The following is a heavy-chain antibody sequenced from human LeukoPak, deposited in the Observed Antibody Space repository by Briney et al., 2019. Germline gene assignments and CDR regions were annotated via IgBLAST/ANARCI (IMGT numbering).Heavy chain of an antibody. CDR2: IKQDGSDK. Sequence: GGSLRLSCAASGFSFSSYWMSWVRQAPGKGLEWVANIKQDGSDKKYVDSVKGRFTISRDNAKNSLYLQMNSLRADDTAVYYCSRGPLPVTYRYDYWGQGTLVTVSS. V-gene: IGHV3-7*04. CDR3: SRGPLPVTYRYDY. D-gene: IGHD2-2*01. CDR1: GFSFSSYW. J-gene: IGHJ4*02.